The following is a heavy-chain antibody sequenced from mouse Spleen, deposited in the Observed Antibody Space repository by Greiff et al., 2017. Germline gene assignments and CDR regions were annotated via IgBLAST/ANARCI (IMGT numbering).Heavy chain of an antibody. CDR2: INPYKGGI. CDR3: ARGGYASTTYWYFDV. J-gene: IGHJ1*01. D-gene: IGHD2-14*01. V-gene: IGHV1-19*01. Sequence: SGPVLVSPGASVKMSCKASGYTFTDYYMNWVKQSHGKSLEWIGIINPYKGGISYNQSFKGKATLTVDKSSSTAYMELNSLTSEDSAVYYCARGGYASTTYWYFDVWGAGTPVTVSS. CDR1: GYTFTDYY.